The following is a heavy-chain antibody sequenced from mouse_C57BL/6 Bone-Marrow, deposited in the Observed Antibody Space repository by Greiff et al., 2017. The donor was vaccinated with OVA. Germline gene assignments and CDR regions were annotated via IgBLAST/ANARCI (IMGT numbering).Heavy chain of an antibody. Sequence: QVQLQQPGAELVKPGASVKMSCKASGYTFTSYWITWVKQRPGQGLEWIGDIYPGSGSTNYNEKFKSKATLTVDTSSSTAYMQLSSLTSEDSAVYYCARSRGYYGNSWCAYWGQGTLVTVSA. D-gene: IGHD2-1*01. V-gene: IGHV1-55*01. CDR1: GYTFTSYW. J-gene: IGHJ3*01. CDR3: ARSRGYYGNSWCAY. CDR2: IYPGSGST.